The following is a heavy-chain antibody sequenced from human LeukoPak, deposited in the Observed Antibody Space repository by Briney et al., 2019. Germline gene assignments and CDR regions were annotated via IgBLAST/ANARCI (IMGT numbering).Heavy chain of an antibody. CDR3: ARAGQRRYYYYYYMDV. Sequence: ASVKVSCKASGYTFTGYYIHWVRQAPGQGLEWMGWINPNTSGTDYAQKFQGRVTMTRDTSISTAYMEVSRLRSDDTAVYYCARAGQRRYYYYYYMDVWGKGTTVTISS. V-gene: IGHV1-2*02. CDR1: GYTFTGYY. CDR2: INPNTSGT. J-gene: IGHJ6*03.